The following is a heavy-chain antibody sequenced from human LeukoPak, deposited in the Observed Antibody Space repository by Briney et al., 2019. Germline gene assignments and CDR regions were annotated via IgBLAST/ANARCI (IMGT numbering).Heavy chain of an antibody. CDR3: ARAAGDRIGYFDL. CDR2: LYSGGDI. Sequence: GGSLRLSCGVSGFTVSSNYMSWVRQAPGKGLDWVSVLYSGGDIYYAASVKGRFTISRDNSKNTVYLQMNSLRAEDTAVYYCARAAGDRIGYFDLWGRGTLVTVSS. D-gene: IGHD7-27*01. J-gene: IGHJ2*01. V-gene: IGHV3-53*01. CDR1: GFTVSSNY.